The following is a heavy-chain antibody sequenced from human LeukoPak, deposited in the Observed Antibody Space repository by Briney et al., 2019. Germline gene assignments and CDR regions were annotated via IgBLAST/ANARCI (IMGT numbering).Heavy chain of an antibody. V-gene: IGHV1-18*01. CDR2: ISAYNGNT. CDR1: GYTFTSYG. CDR3: ARAYDSSGYWPEYFHH. D-gene: IGHD3-22*01. J-gene: IGHJ1*01. Sequence: ASVKVSCTASGYTFTSYGISWVRQAPGQGLEWMGWISAYNGNTKYAQNLQGRGTMTTDTPTSTAYMELRSLRSDDTAVYYCARAYDSSGYWPEYFHHWGQGTLVTVSS.